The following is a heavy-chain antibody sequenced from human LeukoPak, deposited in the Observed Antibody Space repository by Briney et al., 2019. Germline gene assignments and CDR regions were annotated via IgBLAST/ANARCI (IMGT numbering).Heavy chain of an antibody. CDR1: GFTFIGYD. J-gene: IGHJ4*02. CDR3: ARISNYHFDY. Sequence: GGSLRLSCAASGFTFIGYDMGWVRQAPGKGLEWISYISSDSGTIYHADSVKGQFTISGDNAKNSLYLQLNSLRDEDTAVYYCARISNYHFDYWGQGTLVTVSS. V-gene: IGHV3-48*02. CDR2: ISSDSGTI. D-gene: IGHD4/OR15-4a*01.